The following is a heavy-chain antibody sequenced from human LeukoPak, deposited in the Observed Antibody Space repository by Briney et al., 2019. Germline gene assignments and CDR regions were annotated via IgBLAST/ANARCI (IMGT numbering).Heavy chain of an antibody. CDR3: AKSAGWFDP. J-gene: IGHJ5*02. Sequence: GGSLRLACAASGFTFSSYGMSWVRQAPGKGLEWVSAIGPSGGSTYYTDSVRGRFTISRDNSKNTLYLQMNSLRAEDTAVYYCAKSAGWFDPWGQGTLVTVSS. CDR2: IGPSGGST. CDR1: GFTFSSYG. V-gene: IGHV3-23*01.